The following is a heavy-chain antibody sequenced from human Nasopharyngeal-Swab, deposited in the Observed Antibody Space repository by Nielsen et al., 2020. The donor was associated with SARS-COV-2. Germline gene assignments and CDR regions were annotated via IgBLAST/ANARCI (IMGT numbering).Heavy chain of an antibody. CDR1: GFTLSSYG. V-gene: IGHV3-7*03. Sequence: GESLKISCAASGFTLSSYGMSWVRQAPGKGLEWVANIKQDGSEKYYVDSVKGRFTISRDNAKNSLYLQMNSLRAEDTAVYYCAREGYNWNSGSPYGMDVWGQGTTVTVS. CDR2: IKQDGSEK. J-gene: IGHJ6*02. CDR3: AREGYNWNSGSPYGMDV. D-gene: IGHD1-7*01.